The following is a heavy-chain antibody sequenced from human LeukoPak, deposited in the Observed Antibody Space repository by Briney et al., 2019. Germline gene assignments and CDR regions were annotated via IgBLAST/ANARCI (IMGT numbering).Heavy chain of an antibody. D-gene: IGHD3-9*01. CDR3: ARDLLHYYDILTGYYKGRGYGMDV. CDR2: ISAYNGNT. CDR1: GYTFTSYG. V-gene: IGHV1-18*04. Sequence: ASVKVSCKASGYTFTSYGISWVRQAPGQGLEWMGWISAYNGNTNYAQKLQGRVTMTTDTSTSTAYMELRSLRSDDTAVYYCARDLLHYYDILTGYYKGRGYGMDVWGKGTTVTVSS. J-gene: IGHJ6*04.